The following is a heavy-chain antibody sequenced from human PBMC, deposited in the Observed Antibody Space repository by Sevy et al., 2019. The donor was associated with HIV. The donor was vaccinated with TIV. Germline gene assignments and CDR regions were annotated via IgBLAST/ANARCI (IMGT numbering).Heavy chain of an antibody. J-gene: IGHJ4*02. V-gene: IGHV3-48*01. D-gene: IGHD2-21*02. CDR2: ISSSSTI. Sequence: GGSLRLSCAASGFTFSSYSMNWVRQAPGKGLEWVSYISSSSTIYYADSVKGRFTISRDNAKNSLYLQMNSLRAEDTAVYYCARALGLLLTHDYWGQGTLVTVSS. CDR1: GFTFSSYS. CDR3: ARALGLLLTHDY.